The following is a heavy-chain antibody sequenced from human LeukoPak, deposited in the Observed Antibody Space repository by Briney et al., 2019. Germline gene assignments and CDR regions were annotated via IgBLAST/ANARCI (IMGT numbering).Heavy chain of an antibody. V-gene: IGHV3-7*01. Sequence: GGSLRLSCAASGFTFSSYWMSWVRQAPGKGLEWVANIKQDGSEKYYVDSVKGRFTISRDNAKNSLYLQMNSLRAEDTAVYYCAKTIAAAGTEVYYYYYMDVWGKGTTVTVSS. J-gene: IGHJ6*03. D-gene: IGHD6-13*01. CDR3: AKTIAAAGTEVYYYYYMDV. CDR1: GFTFSSYW. CDR2: IKQDGSEK.